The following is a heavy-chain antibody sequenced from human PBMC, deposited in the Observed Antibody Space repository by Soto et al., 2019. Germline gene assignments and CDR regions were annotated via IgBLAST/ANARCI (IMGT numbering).Heavy chain of an antibody. CDR2: IYHTGST. J-gene: IGHJ4*02. CDR3: ARFGGHTVTNDY. CDR1: GGSMSRGDYY. D-gene: IGHD4-17*01. V-gene: IGHV4-30-4*01. Sequence: SETLSLTCTVSGGSMSRGDYYWSWIRQPPGKGLEWIGFIYHTGSTYYNPSLKSRVTVSVDTSKNQFSLKLSSVTAADTAVYYCARFGGHTVTNDYWGQGTLVNVS.